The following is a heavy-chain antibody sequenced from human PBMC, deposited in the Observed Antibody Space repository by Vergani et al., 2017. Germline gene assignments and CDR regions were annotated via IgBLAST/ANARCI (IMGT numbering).Heavy chain of an antibody. CDR1: GGSISSSSYY. V-gene: IGHV4-39*07. D-gene: IGHD4-17*01. J-gene: IGHJ4*02. CDR3: AREETDYGDYVYFDY. CDR2: IYYSGST. Sequence: QLQLQESGPGLVKPSETLSLTCTVSGGSISSSSYYWGWIRQPPGKGLEWIGSIYYSGSTYYNPSLKSRVTISVDTSKNQFSLKLSSVTAADTAVYYWAREETDYGDYVYFDYWGQGTLVTVSS.